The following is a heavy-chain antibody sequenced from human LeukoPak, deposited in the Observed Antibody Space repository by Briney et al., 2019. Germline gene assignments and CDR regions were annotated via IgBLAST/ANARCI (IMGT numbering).Heavy chain of an antibody. Sequence: GGSLRLSCAASGFTFSSYAMSWVRQAPGKGLEWVSAISGSGGSKYYADSVKGWFTISRDNSKNTLYLQMNSLRAEDTAVYYCAKDLGGYSYGYYFGYWGQGTLVTVSS. D-gene: IGHD5-18*01. V-gene: IGHV3-23*01. CDR1: GFTFSSYA. CDR3: AKDLGGYSYGYYFGY. CDR2: ISGSGGSK. J-gene: IGHJ4*02.